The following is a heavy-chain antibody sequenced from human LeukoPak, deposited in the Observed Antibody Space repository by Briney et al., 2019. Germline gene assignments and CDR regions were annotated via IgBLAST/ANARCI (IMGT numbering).Heavy chain of an antibody. V-gene: IGHV3-43D*03. D-gene: IGHD5-12*01. CDR1: GFTFDDYA. Sequence: GGSLRLSCAASGFTFDDYAMHWVRQAPGKGLEWVSLISWDGGSTYYADSVKGRFTISRDNSKNSLYLQMNSLRVEDTALYYCAKGQIKGGYSGYGFWGQGTLVTVSS. CDR2: ISWDGGST. CDR3: AKGQIKGGYSGYGF. J-gene: IGHJ4*02.